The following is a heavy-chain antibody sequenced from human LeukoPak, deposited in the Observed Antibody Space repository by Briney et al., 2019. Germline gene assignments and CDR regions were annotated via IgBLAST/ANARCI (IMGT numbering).Heavy chain of an antibody. CDR3: ARGYDDSGAFDY. CDR2: IYHSGST. D-gene: IGHD3-3*01. J-gene: IGHJ4*02. Sequence: SETLSLTCTVSGGSISSSSYYWGWIRQPPGKGLEWIGYIYHSGSTHYNPSLKSRVTISVDRSKNQFSLKLSSVTAADTAVYYCARGYDDSGAFDYWGQGTLVTVSS. V-gene: IGHV4-61*05. CDR1: GGSISSSSYY.